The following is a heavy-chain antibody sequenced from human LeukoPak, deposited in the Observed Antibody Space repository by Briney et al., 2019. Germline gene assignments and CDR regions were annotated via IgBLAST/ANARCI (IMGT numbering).Heavy chain of an antibody. CDR2: INHSGST. CDR3: ARGKYYDFWSGYYNDY. Sequence: SETLSLTCAVYGGSFSGYYWRWIRQPPGKGLEWIGEINHSGSTNYNPSLKSRVTISVDTSKNQFSLKQSSVTAADTAVYYCARGKYYDFWSGYYNDYWGQGTLVTVSS. CDR1: GGSFSGYY. J-gene: IGHJ4*02. D-gene: IGHD3-3*01. V-gene: IGHV4-34*01.